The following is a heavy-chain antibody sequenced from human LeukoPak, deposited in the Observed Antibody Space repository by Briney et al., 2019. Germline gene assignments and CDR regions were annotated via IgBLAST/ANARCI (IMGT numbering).Heavy chain of an antibody. J-gene: IGHJ4*02. CDR2: ISYDGSNK. CDR3: ARYQLRVGSYFDY. Sequence: GGSLRLSCAASGFTFSSYAMHWVRQAPGKGLEWVAVISYDGSNKYYADSVKGRFTISRDNSKNTLYLQMNSLRAEDTAVYYCARYQLRVGSYFDYWGQGTLVTVSS. V-gene: IGHV3-30-3*01. D-gene: IGHD1-26*01. CDR1: GFTFSSYA.